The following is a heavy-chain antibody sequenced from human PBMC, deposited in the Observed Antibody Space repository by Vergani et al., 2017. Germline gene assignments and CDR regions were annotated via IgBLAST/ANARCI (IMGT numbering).Heavy chain of an antibody. Sequence: QVQLQQWGPGLLKPSETLSLTCAVYGGSLSGYYWSWIRLAPGKGLEWIGEINHSGTINYNPTLKSPFNVSVDTSRDHFSLKLRSVSAADTAVYFCARRAERWETLLRDDFDVWGQGTFVTVSP. D-gene: IGHD1-26*01. CDR3: ARRAERWETLLRDDFDV. V-gene: IGHV4-34*01. CDR1: GGSLSGYY. J-gene: IGHJ3*01. CDR2: INHSGTI.